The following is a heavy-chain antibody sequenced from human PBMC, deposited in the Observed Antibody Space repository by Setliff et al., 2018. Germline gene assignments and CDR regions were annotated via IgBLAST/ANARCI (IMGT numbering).Heavy chain of an antibody. V-gene: IGHV7-4-1*02. CDR3: ARDSSGWSGFSRLVGVYYYYMDV. J-gene: IGHJ6*03. D-gene: IGHD6-19*01. Sequence: ASVKVSCKASGYTFTSYAMNWVRQAPGQGLEWMGWINTNTGNPTYAQGFTGRFVFSLDTSISTAYLQISSLKAEDTAVYYCARDSSGWSGFSRLVGVYYYYMDVWGKGTTVTVSS. CDR2: INTNTGNP. CDR1: GYTFTSYA.